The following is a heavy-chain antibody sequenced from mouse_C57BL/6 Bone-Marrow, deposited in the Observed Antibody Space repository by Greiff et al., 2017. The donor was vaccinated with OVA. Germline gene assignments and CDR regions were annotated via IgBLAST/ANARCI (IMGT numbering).Heavy chain of an antibody. CDR1: GYAFSSYW. D-gene: IGHD3-1*01. CDR2: IYPGDGDT. Sequence: QVHVKQSGAELVKPGASVKISCKASGYAFSSYWMNWVKQRPGKGLEWIGQIYPGDGDTNYNGKFKGKATLTADKSSSTAYMQLSSLTSEDSAVYFCARYASGSNWFAYWGQGTLVTVSA. CDR3: ARYASGSNWFAY. J-gene: IGHJ3*01. V-gene: IGHV1-80*01.